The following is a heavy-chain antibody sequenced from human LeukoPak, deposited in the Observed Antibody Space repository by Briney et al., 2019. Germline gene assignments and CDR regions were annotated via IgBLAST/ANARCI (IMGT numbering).Heavy chain of an antibody. Sequence: GESLKISCKGSGYSFTSYWITWVRQMPGKGLEWMGMIDPSDSYTTYSLSFQGHVTISADKSISTAYIQWSSLKASDSAMYYCATTNWLDYWGQGTPVTVSS. D-gene: IGHD1-1*01. CDR2: IDPSDSYT. CDR3: ATTNWLDY. J-gene: IGHJ4*02. V-gene: IGHV5-10-1*01. CDR1: GYSFTSYW.